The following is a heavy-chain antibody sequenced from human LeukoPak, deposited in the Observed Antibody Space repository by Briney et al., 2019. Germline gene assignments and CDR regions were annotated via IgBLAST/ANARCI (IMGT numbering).Heavy chain of an antibody. CDR3: ARDRAHYDNSANAFDV. CDR1: GFTFSSYE. Sequence: GGSLRLSCVASGFTFSSYEMNWVRQAPGKGLEWVSYIDSRSASIYYADSVKGRFTISRDNAKQSLYLQMNGLRAEDTAVYYCARDRAHYDNSANAFDVWGQGTMVTVSS. J-gene: IGHJ3*01. D-gene: IGHD3-22*01. CDR2: IDSRSASI. V-gene: IGHV3-48*03.